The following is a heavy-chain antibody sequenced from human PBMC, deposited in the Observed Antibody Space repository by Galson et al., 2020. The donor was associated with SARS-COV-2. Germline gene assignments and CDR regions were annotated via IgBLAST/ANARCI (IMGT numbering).Heavy chain of an antibody. Sequence: GESLKISCAASGFTFSSYGMHWVRQAPGKGLEWVAVISYDGSNKYYADSVKGRFTISRDNSKNTLYLQMNSLRAEDTAVYYCAKDTFQVQLPDDYWGQGTLVTVSS. CDR1: GFTFSSYG. CDR2: ISYDGSNK. V-gene: IGHV3-30*18. J-gene: IGHJ4*02. CDR3: AKDTFQVQLPDDY. D-gene: IGHD5-18*01.